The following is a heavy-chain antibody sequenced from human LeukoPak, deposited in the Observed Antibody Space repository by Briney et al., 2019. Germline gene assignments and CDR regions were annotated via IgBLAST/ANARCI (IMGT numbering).Heavy chain of an antibody. CDR2: ISSSGSTI. Sequence: KPGGSLRLSCAASGFTFSDYYMSWIRQAPGKGLEWVSYISSSGSTIYYADSVKGRFTISRDNSKNTLYLQMNSLRAEDTAVYYCARTGLDEWELLVWGQGTLVTVSS. CDR3: ARTGLDEWELLV. V-gene: IGHV3-11*01. J-gene: IGHJ4*02. D-gene: IGHD1-26*01. CDR1: GFTFSDYY.